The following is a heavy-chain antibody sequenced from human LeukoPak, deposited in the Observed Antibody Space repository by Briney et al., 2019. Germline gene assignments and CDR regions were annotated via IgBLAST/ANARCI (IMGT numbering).Heavy chain of an antibody. CDR3: AKDPRTGAVSGIFYLDY. J-gene: IGHJ4*02. D-gene: IGHD6-19*01. Sequence: GGSLRLSCAASGFTFDDCGMSWVRQAPGKGLEWVSGINWNGGSTGYADSVKGRFTISRDNAKNSLYLQMDSLRPEDTAVYYCAKDPRTGAVSGIFYLDYWGQGTLVTVSS. V-gene: IGHV3-20*04. CDR1: GFTFDDCG. CDR2: INWNGGST.